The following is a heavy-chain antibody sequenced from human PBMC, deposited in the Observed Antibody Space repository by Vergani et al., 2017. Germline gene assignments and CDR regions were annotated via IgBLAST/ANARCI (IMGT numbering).Heavy chain of an antibody. CDR3: ARSKGSSWYRSMTGAFDI. J-gene: IGHJ3*02. V-gene: IGHV4-38-2*01. Sequence: QVQLQESGAGLLKPSETLSLTCAVYGGSFSGYYWGWIRQPPGKGLEWIGSIYHSGSTYYNPSLKSRVTISVDTSKNQFSLKLSSVTAADTAVYYCARSKGSSWYRSMTGAFDIWGQGTMVTVSS. CDR1: GGSFSGYY. D-gene: IGHD6-13*01. CDR2: IYHSGST.